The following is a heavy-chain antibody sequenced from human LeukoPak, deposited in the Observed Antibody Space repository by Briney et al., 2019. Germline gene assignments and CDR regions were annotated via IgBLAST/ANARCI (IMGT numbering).Heavy chain of an antibody. CDR1: GGSISSGGYY. Sequence: SQTLSLTCTVSGGSISSGGYYWSWIRQHPGKGLEWIGYIYYSGSTYYNPSLESRVTISVDTSKNQFSLKLSSVTAADTAVYYCARVKVLLWFGEFLIDYWGQGTLVTVSS. CDR3: ARVKVLLWFGEFLIDY. J-gene: IGHJ4*02. CDR2: IYYSGST. V-gene: IGHV4-31*03. D-gene: IGHD3-10*01.